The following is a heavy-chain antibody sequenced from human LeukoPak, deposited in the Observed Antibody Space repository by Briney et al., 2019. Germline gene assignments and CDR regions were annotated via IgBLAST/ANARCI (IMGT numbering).Heavy chain of an antibody. CDR2: MNPNSGNT. CDR3: ARGQSSDGYGSGPDFDY. V-gene: IGHV1-8*01. CDR1: GYTFTSYD. D-gene: IGHD3-10*01. J-gene: IGHJ4*02. Sequence: ASVKVSCKASGYTFTSYDINWVRQATGQGLEWMGWMNPNSGNTGYAQRFQGRVTMTRNTSISTAYMELSSLRSEDTAVYYCARGQSSDGYGSGPDFDYWGQGTLVTVSS.